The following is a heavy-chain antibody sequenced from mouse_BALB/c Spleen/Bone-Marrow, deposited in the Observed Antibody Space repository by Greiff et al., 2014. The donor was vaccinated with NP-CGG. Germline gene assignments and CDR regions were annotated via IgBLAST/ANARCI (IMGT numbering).Heavy chain of an antibody. D-gene: IGHD5-1*01. CDR2: ISSGGSYT. CDR3: ATHGSTGLLDY. CDR1: GFTFSSYA. J-gene: IGHJ2*01. V-gene: IGHV5-9-3*01. Sequence: DVKLVESGGGLVKPGGSLKLSCAASGFTFSSYAMPWVRQTPEKRLEWVGTISSGGSYTYYPASVKGRITISRDNANNTLYLQRSSRRSENAAMYYCATHGSTGLLDYWGQGTTLTVSS.